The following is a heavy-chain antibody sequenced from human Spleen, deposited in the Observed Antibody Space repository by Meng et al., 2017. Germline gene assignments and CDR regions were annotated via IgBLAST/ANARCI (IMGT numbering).Heavy chain of an antibody. CDR3: ARGPTTMAHDFDY. V-gene: IGHV4-34*01. Sequence: SETLSLTCVVSGGSFSDYYWSWIRQPPGKGLEWIGEINHSGSTNYNPSLVSRATISVDTSQNNLSLKLSSVTAADSDVYYWARGPTTMAHDFDYWGQGTLVTVSS. D-gene: IGHD4-11*01. CDR1: GGSFSDYY. CDR2: INHSGST. J-gene: IGHJ4*02.